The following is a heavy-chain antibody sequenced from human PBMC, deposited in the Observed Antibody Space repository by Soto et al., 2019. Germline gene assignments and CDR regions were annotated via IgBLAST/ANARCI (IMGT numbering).Heavy chain of an antibody. CDR2: IWYDGSNK. CDR3: ARDQLYSSSWSDY. J-gene: IGHJ4*02. D-gene: IGHD6-13*01. Sequence: QVQLVESGGGVVQPGRSLRLSCAASGFTFSSYGMHWVRQAPGKGLGWVAVIWYDGSNKYYADSVKGRFTISRDNSKNPLYLQMNSLRAEDTAVYYCARDQLYSSSWSDYWGQGTLVTVSS. CDR1: GFTFSSYG. V-gene: IGHV3-33*01.